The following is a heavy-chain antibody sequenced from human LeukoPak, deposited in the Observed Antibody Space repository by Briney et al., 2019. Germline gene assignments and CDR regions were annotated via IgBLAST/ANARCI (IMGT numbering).Heavy chain of an antibody. D-gene: IGHD5-18*01. CDR3: ARGGRYSYGPVDY. J-gene: IGHJ4*02. CDR2: IIPIFGTA. CDR1: GGTFSSYA. Sequence: SVKVSCKASGGTFSSYAISWVRQAPGQGLEWMGGIIPIFGTANYAQKFQGRVTITADESTSTAYMEPSSLRSEDTAVYYCARGGRYSYGPVDYWGQGTLVTVSS. V-gene: IGHV1-69*13.